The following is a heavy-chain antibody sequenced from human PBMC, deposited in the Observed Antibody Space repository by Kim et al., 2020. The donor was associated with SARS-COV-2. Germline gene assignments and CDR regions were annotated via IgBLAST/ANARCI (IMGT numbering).Heavy chain of an antibody. CDR3: ARHVPNSSSWYLDWLDP. Sequence: SETLSLTCTVSGGSISSSSYYWGWIRQPPGKGLEWIGSIYYSGSTYYNPSLKSRVTISVDTSKNQFSLKLSSVTAADTAVYYCARHVPNSSSWYLDWLDPWGQGTLVTVSS. J-gene: IGHJ5*02. D-gene: IGHD6-13*01. V-gene: IGHV4-39*01. CDR1: GGSISSSSYY. CDR2: IYYSGST.